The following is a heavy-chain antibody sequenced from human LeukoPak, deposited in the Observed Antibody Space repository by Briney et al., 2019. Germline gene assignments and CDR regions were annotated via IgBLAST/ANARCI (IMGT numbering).Heavy chain of an antibody. Sequence: SETLSLTCTVSGGSIGSSSYYCGWIRQPPGKGLEWIGSIHHSGITYYNPSLKSRVTISVDTSKNQFSLKLSSVTAADTAVYYCARRGSPTYYYLDVWGKGTTVTVPS. CDR2: IHHSGIT. D-gene: IGHD6-13*01. V-gene: IGHV4-39*01. J-gene: IGHJ6*03. CDR3: ARRGSPTYYYLDV. CDR1: GGSIGSSSYY.